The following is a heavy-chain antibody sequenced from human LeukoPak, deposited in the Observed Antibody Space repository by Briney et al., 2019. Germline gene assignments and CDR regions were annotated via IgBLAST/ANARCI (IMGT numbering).Heavy chain of an antibody. J-gene: IGHJ5*02. Sequence: PGGSLRLSCAASGFTFSSHAMSWVRQAPGKGLEWVSAISGSGGNTYYADSVKGRFTISRDNSKNTLYLQMNSLRAEDTAVYYCAKNPPRIVGATVWFDPWGQGTLVTVSS. CDR3: AKNPPRIVGATVWFDP. CDR2: ISGSGGNT. CDR1: GFTFSSHA. V-gene: IGHV3-23*01. D-gene: IGHD1-26*01.